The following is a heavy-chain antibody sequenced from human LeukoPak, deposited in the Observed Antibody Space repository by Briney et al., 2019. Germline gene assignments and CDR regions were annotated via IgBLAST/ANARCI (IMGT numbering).Heavy chain of an antibody. J-gene: IGHJ4*02. V-gene: IGHV1-2*02. CDR3: ARSYGSGSYSSPAY. CDR2: INPNSGGT. Sequence: GASVKVSCKASGYTFTGYYMHWVRQAPGQGLEWMGWINPNSGGTNYAQKFQGRVTMTRDTSISTAYMELSGLRSDDTAVYYCARSYGSGSYSSPAYWGQGTLVTVSS. CDR1: GYTFTGYY. D-gene: IGHD3-10*01.